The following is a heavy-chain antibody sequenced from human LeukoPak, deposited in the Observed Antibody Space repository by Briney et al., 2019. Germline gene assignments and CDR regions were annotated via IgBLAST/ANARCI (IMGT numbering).Heavy chain of an antibody. CDR2: ISSSGSTI. CDR1: GFTFSSYE. Sequence: GSLRLSCAAFGFTFSSYEMNWVRQAPGKGLEWVSYISSSGSTIYYADSVKGRFTISRDNAKNSLYLQMNSLRAEDTAVYYCARAGRVGYYYGSGTFSWFDPWGQGTLVTVSS. CDR3: ARAGRVGYYYGSGTFSWFDP. D-gene: IGHD3-10*01. J-gene: IGHJ5*02. V-gene: IGHV3-48*03.